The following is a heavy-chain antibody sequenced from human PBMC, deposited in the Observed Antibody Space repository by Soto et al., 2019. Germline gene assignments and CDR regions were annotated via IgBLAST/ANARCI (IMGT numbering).Heavy chain of an antibody. CDR2: IYYSGST. Sequence: SETLSLTCTVSGGSISSSSYYWGWIRQPPGKGLEWIGRIYYSGSTYYNPSLKSRVTISVDTSKNQFSLKLSSVTAADTAVYYCATPRSGYDSIGYFDYWGQGTLVTVSS. J-gene: IGHJ4*02. CDR3: ATPRSGYDSIGYFDY. D-gene: IGHD5-12*01. V-gene: IGHV4-39*01. CDR1: GGSISSSSYY.